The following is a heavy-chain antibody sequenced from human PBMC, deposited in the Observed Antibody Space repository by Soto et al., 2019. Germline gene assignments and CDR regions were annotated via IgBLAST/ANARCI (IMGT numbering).Heavy chain of an antibody. J-gene: IGHJ5*02. CDR2: ISYDGSNK. CDR3: AKAFYDSSGYSDNWFDP. Sequence: PGGSLRLSCAASGFTFSSYGMHWVRQAPGKGLEWVAVISYDGSNKYYADSVKGRFTISRDNSKNTLYLQMNSLRAEDTAVYYCAKAFYDSSGYSDNWFDPWGQGTQVTVSS. D-gene: IGHD3-22*01. V-gene: IGHV3-30*18. CDR1: GFTFSSYG.